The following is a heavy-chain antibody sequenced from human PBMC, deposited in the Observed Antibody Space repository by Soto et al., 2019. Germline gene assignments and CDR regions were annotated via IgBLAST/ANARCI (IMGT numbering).Heavy chain of an antibody. CDR1: GFTFSNYW. Sequence: EVQLVESGGGLVQPGGSLRLSCAASGFTFSNYWRHWVRQAPGKGLVWVSRINSDGSNTNYADSVKGRFTISRDNAKNTLYLQMNSLRAEDTAVYYCVWGQWEYHWGQGTLVTVSS. D-gene: IGHD1-26*01. CDR3: VWGQWEYH. V-gene: IGHV3-74*01. CDR2: INSDGSNT. J-gene: IGHJ5*02.